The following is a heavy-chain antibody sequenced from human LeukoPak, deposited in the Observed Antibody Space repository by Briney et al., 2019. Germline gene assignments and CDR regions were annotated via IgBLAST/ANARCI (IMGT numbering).Heavy chain of an antibody. CDR1: GFTFGNYW. CDR3: ARAGGPPTAMGFDP. D-gene: IGHD2-2*01. V-gene: IGHV3-7*01. CDR2: IKQDGSEI. J-gene: IGHJ5*02. Sequence: GGSLRLSCTTSGFTFGNYWMSWVRQAPGKGLEWVANIKQDGSEIHYVDSVKGRFTISRDNAKNSLYLQMNSLRADDTAVYYCARAGGPPTAMGFDPWGQGSLVSVST.